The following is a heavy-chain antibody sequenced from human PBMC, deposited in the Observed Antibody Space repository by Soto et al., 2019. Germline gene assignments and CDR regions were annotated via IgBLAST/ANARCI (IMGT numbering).Heavy chain of an antibody. CDR3: AKAMVVVTAISGGGGFDK. Sequence: GGSLRLSCAASGFTFSSYGMRWVRQAPGKGLEWVAVISYDGSNKYCADSVKGRFTISRDNSKNTLYLQMNSLRAEDTAVYYCAKAMVVVTAISGGGGFDKWGQGTLVTV. J-gene: IGHJ3*02. CDR1: GFTFSSYG. D-gene: IGHD2-21*02. CDR2: ISYDGSNK. V-gene: IGHV3-30*18.